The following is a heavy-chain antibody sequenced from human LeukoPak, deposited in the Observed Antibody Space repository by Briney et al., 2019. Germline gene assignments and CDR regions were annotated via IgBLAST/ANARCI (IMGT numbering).Heavy chain of an antibody. D-gene: IGHD2-2*01. CDR2: ISYDGSNK. CDR3: AREKDIVVVPAAYDFWSGSGLNFDY. CDR1: GFSFSSYA. Sequence: GGSLRLSCAASGFSFSSYATHWVRQAPGKGLEWVAVISYDGSNKYYADSVKGRFTISRDNSKNTLYLQMNSLRAEDTAVYYCAREKDIVVVPAAYDFWSGSGLNFDYWGQGTLVTVSS. J-gene: IGHJ4*02. V-gene: IGHV3-30-3*01.